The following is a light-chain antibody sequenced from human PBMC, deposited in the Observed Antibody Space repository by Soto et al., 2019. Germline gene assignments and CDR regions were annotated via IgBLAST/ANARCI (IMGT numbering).Light chain of an antibody. J-gene: IGKJ1*01. CDR2: DAS. CDR3: QQYGSSPGT. Sequence: EIVLTQSPATLSLSPGEGATVSCRASQSVSSHLAWYQQKRGQAPRLLIYDASSRASGIPARFSGRGSGTDFTLTISYLEPEDFAVYYCQQYGSSPGTFGQGTKVDIK. CDR1: QSVSSH. V-gene: IGKV3-11*01.